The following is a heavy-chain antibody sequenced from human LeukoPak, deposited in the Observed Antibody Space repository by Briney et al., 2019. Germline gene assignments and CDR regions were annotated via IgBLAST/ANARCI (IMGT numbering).Heavy chain of an antibody. CDR3: AELGITMIGGV. CDR1: GLTFSSYA. J-gene: IGHJ6*04. V-gene: IGHV3-48*03. Sequence: GGSLRLSCAASGLTFSSYAMNRVRQAPGKGLEWVSYISSSGSTIYYADSVKGRFTISRDNAKNSLYLQMNSLRAEDTAVYYCAELGITMIGGVWGKGTTVTISS. CDR2: ISSSGSTI. D-gene: IGHD3-10*02.